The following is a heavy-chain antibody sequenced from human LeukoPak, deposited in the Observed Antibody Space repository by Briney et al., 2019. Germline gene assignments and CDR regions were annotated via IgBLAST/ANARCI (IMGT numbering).Heavy chain of an antibody. CDR2: IYRSGST. CDR3: ARGPLHYYDSSGYS. V-gene: IGHV4-61*09. J-gene: IGHJ4*02. CDR1: GGSISSGSYY. D-gene: IGHD3-22*01. Sequence: SETLSLTCTVSGGSISSGSYYWSWIRQPAGKRLEWIGHIYRSGSTNYNPSLKSRVTISVDTSKNQFSLKLSSVTAADTAVYYCARGPLHYYDSSGYSWGQGTLVTVSS.